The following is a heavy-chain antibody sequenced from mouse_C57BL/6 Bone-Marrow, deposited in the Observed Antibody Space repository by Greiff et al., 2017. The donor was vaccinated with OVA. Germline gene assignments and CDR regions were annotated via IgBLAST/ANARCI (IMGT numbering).Heavy chain of an antibody. CDR3: ARDSEGYYPYWYFDV. V-gene: IGHV7-1*01. D-gene: IGHD2-3*01. J-gene: IGHJ1*03. CDR2: SRNKANDYTT. Sequence: DVMLVESGGGLVQSGRSLRLSCATSGFTFSDFYMEWVRHAPGKGLEWIAASRNKANDYTTEYSASVKGRFIVSRDTSQSILYLQMNSLRAEDTSFYYCARDSEGYYPYWYFDVWGTGTTVTVSS. CDR1: GFTFSDFY.